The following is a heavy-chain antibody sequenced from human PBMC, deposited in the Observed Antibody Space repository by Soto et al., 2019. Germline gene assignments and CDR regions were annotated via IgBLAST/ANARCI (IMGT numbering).Heavy chain of an antibody. V-gene: IGHV4-39*01. J-gene: IGHJ5*02. CDR1: GDSITTSGHL. CDR2: ISYSGTT. D-gene: IGHD3-10*01. Sequence: PSETLSLTCNVSGDSITTSGHLWGWIRQPPGKGLEWIGTISYSGTTFYNPSLKTRITISVDSSKNQFSLSLVSVTAADTAMYYCASYTHYYGSGKGWFDPWGQGTLVTVS. CDR3: ASYTHYYGSGKGWFDP.